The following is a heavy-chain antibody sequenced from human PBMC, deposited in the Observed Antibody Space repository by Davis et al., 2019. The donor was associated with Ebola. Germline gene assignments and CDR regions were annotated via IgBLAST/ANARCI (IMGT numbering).Heavy chain of an antibody. D-gene: IGHD3-22*01. J-gene: IGHJ4*02. CDR1: GGSISSSSYY. V-gene: IGHV4-39*01. Sequence: SETLSLTCTVSGGSISSSSYYWGWIRQPPGKGLEWIGSIYYSGSTYYNPSLKSRVTISVDTSKNQFSLKLSSVTAADTAVYYCARRGSGYLFDYWGQGTLVTVSS. CDR3: ARRGSGYLFDY. CDR2: IYYSGST.